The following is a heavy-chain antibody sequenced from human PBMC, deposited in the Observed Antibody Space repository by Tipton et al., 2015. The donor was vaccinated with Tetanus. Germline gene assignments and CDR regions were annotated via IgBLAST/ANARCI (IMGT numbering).Heavy chain of an antibody. CDR2: IFYTGIT. J-gene: IGHJ4*02. D-gene: IGHD3-10*01. CDR1: GGSISSSSYY. V-gene: IGHV4-39*01. CDR3: AGLYYYDSASYHLY. Sequence: TLSLTCIVSGGSISSSSYYWGWARQPPGKGLEWIGIIFYTGITYYTPSLKSRVTMSVDTSKNQFSLRLRFVTAADTAVFYCAGLYYYDSASYHLYWGQGTLVTVSS.